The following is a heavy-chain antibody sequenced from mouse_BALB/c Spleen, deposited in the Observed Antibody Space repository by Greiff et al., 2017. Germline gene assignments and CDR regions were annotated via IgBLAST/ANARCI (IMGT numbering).Heavy chain of an antibody. CDR2: IRNKANGYTT. V-gene: IGHV7-3*02. D-gene: IGHD2-14*01. Sequence: VQLQQSGGGLVQPGGSLRLSCATSGFTFTDYYMSWVRQPPGKALEWLGFIRNKANGYTTEYSASVKGRFTISRDNAKNTLYLQMSSLKSEDTAMYYCARRRYDGRLYAMDYWGQGTSVTVSS. CDR3: ARRRYDGRLYAMDY. J-gene: IGHJ4*01. CDR1: GFTFTDYY.